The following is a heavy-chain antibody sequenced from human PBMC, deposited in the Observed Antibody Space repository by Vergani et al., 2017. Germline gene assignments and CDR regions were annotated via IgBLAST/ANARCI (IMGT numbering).Heavy chain of an antibody. CDR2: IYYSENK. V-gene: IGHV4-39*01. CDR1: GGSITYGAFY. Sequence: QVQLQESGPGLVKPSETLSLTCTVSGGSITYGAFYWGWIRQSPGKGLEWIGSIYYSENKFYNPSLESRVTLSIDTTKNQFSLKLSSVTAADTAVYYCARHLAYCGGDCYPYYYGMDVWGQGTTVTVSS. D-gene: IGHD2-21*02. CDR3: ARHLAYCGGDCYPYYYGMDV. J-gene: IGHJ6*02.